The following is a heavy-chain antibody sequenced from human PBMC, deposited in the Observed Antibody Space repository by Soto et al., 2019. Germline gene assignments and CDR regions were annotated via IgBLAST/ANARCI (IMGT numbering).Heavy chain of an antibody. D-gene: IGHD3-3*01. CDR1: GYRFETYA. V-gene: IGHV1-18*01. CDR2: ISAYNIDT. Sequence: ASVKVSCKSSGYRFETYAMSWVRQAPGQGLEWMGWISAYNIDTYYAQKFQDRVTMTTDTSTGTAYMELRSLTSDDTAVYYCARGHGVIIGAMDVWGQGTTVTVSS. CDR3: ARGHGVIIGAMDV. J-gene: IGHJ6*02.